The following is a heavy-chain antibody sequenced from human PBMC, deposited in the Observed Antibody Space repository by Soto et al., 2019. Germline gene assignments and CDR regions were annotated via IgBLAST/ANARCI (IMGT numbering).Heavy chain of an antibody. Sequence: EVQLVESGGGLVQPGRSLRLSCAASGFTFDDYAMHWVRQAPGKGLEWVSGISWNSGSIGYADSVKGRFTISRDNAKNSLYLQMNSLRAEDTALYYCAKTIFGVVSPGAFDILGQGTMVTVSS. CDR2: ISWNSGSI. D-gene: IGHD3-3*01. CDR1: GFTFDDYA. CDR3: AKTIFGVVSPGAFDI. V-gene: IGHV3-9*01. J-gene: IGHJ3*02.